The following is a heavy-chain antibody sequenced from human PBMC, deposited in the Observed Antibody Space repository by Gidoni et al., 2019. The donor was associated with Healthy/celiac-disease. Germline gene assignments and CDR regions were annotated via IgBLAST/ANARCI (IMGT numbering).Heavy chain of an antibody. Sequence: QVQLVESGGGVVQPGRSLRLSCAASGFTFSRYGMHWVRQAPGKGLEWVAVIWYDGSNKYYADSVKGRFTISRDNSKNTLYLQMNSLRAEDTAVYYCARELVGGSAADAFDIWGQGTMVTVSS. V-gene: IGHV3-33*01. J-gene: IGHJ3*02. CDR2: IWYDGSNK. CDR3: ARELVGGSAADAFDI. D-gene: IGHD3-16*01. CDR1: GFTFSRYG.